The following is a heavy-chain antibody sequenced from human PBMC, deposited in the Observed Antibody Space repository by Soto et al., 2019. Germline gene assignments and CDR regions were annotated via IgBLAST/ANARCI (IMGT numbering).Heavy chain of an antibody. Sequence: EVQLVESGGGLVQPGGSLRLSCVVSGFNFRSESMTWVRQAPGKGPEWVSYINSGSSVIRYADSVKGRFTVFRDNDRDSLYLQMNGLRAEDSAVYYCARGVGTSWFFLWWQGTLVTVSS. V-gene: IGHV3-48*01. CDR1: GFNFRSES. D-gene: IGHD2-2*01. J-gene: IGHJ5*02. CDR3: ARGVGTSWFFL. CDR2: INSGSSVI.